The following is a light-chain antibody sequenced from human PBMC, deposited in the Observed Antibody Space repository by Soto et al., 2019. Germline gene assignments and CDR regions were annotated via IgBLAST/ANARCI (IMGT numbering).Light chain of an antibody. CDR2: GAS. CDR3: QQRSNWPPT. Sequence: EIVMTQSPATLSVSPVERATLSCRASQSVSSNLAWYQQKPGQAPRLLIYGASTRATGIPARFSGSGSGTEFTLTISSLEPEDFAVYYCQQRSNWPPTFGQGTRLEI. J-gene: IGKJ5*01. V-gene: IGKV3-15*01. CDR1: QSVSSN.